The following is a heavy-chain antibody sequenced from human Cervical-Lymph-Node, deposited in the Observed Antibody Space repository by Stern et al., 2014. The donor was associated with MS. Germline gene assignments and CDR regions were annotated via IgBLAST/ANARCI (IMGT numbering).Heavy chain of an antibody. V-gene: IGHV2-26*01. D-gene: IGHD3-9*01. Sequence: QVTLRESGPVLVKPTETLTLTCTVSGFSLSNARMGVSWIRQPPGKALEWLAHIFSHDEKSYSTSLKSRLTISKDTSKSQVVLTMTNMDPVDTATYYCARSPMYYDILTGYYPPPYYFDYWGQGTLVTVSS. CDR3: ARSPMYYDILTGYYPPPYYFDY. CDR1: GFSLSNARMG. CDR2: IFSHDEK. J-gene: IGHJ4*02.